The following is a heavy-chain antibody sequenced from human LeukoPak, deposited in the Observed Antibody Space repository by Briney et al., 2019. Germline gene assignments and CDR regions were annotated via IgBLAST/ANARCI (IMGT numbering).Heavy chain of an antibody. CDR3: ARGVTMIVVVIHDWYFDL. J-gene: IGHJ2*01. CDR2: IYYTRST. V-gene: IGHV4-39*01. D-gene: IGHD3-22*01. Sequence: SSETLSLTCTVSGGSISSSSYYWGWIRQPPGKGLEWIGSIYYTRSTYYNPSLKSRVTISVDTSKNQFSLELTSVTAADTAVYYCARGVTMIVVVIHDWYFDLWGRGTLVTVSS. CDR1: GGSISSSSYY.